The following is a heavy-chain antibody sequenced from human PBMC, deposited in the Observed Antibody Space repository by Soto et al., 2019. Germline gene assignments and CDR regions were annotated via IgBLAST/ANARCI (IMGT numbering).Heavy chain of an antibody. Sequence: EVQLVESGGGLVQPGGSLRLSCAASGFTFSSYWMHWVRQAPGKGLVWVSRINSDGSSTSYADSEKRRFTISRDNAKNTLYLQMNRLRAEDTAVYYCARDSKSAPGYSSSWYGDWFDPWGQGTLVTVSS. CDR3: ARDSKSAPGYSSSWYGDWFDP. CDR2: INSDGSST. D-gene: IGHD6-13*01. J-gene: IGHJ5*02. V-gene: IGHV3-74*01. CDR1: GFTFSSYW.